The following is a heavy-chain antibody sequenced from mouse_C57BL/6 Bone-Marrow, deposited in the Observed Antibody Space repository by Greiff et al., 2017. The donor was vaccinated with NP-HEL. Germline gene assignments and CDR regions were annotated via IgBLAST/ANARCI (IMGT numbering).Heavy chain of an antibody. V-gene: IGHV1-81*01. D-gene: IGHD1-1*01. CDR2: IYPRSGNT. Sequence: QVQLQQSGAELARPGASVKLSCKASGYTFTSYGISWVKQRPGQGLEWIGEIYPRSGNTYYNEKFKGKATLTADKSSSTAYMELRSLTSEDSAVYFCARRGYYYGSVYWGQGTTLTVSS. J-gene: IGHJ2*01. CDR3: ARRGYYYGSVY. CDR1: GYTFTSYG.